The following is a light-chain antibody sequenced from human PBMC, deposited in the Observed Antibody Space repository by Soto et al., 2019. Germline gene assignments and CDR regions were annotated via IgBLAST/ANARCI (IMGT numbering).Light chain of an antibody. CDR2: QDN. Sequence: NFMLTQPHSVSESPGKTVTISCTRSGGSIASTYVQWYQQRPGSAPTPVILQDNERPSGVPDRFSGSIDTSSNSASLTISGLKTEDEADYYCHSYDTSAHWVFGGGTQLTVL. CDR3: HSYDTSAHWV. CDR1: GGSIASTY. J-gene: IGLJ3*02. V-gene: IGLV6-57*04.